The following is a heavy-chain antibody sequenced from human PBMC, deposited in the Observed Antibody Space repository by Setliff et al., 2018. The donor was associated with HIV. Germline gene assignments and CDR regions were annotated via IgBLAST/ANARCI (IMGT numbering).Heavy chain of an antibody. J-gene: IGHJ3*01. V-gene: IGHV4-34*01. CDR2: IDHSGST. Sequence: SETLSLTCAVYGGSLSGYYWSWIRQPPGKGLEWIGEIDHSGSTKYHASLKSRVTMSIDTSKNQFSLNVSSVTAADTAVYYCARGWGHDGFDFWGQGTMVTVSS. CDR3: ARGWGHDGFDF. D-gene: IGHD7-27*01. CDR1: GGSLSGYY.